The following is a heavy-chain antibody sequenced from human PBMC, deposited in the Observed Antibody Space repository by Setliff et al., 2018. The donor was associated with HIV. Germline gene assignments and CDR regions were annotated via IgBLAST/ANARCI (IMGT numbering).Heavy chain of an antibody. V-gene: IGHV4-39*07. Sequence: KPSETLSLTCSVSGDSISNSNNCWGWVRQTPGKGLEWIGSIFNNGNTDYNPSLKSRVTISVDPSKNQFSLKMNSVTAADTAVYYCARASYSYDSTGYLYWGQGTLVTVSS. J-gene: IGHJ4*02. CDR3: ARASYSYDSTGYLY. D-gene: IGHD3-22*01. CDR2: IFNNGNT. CDR1: GDSISNSNNC.